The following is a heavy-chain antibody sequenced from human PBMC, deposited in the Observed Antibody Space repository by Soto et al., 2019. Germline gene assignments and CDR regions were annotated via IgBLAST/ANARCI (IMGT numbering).Heavy chain of an antibody. D-gene: IGHD2-21*01. CDR2: VYWDDDK. Sequence: QVTLKESGPTLVKPTQTLTLTCTFSGVSLSTSGMGVGWIRQPPGKALEWLALVYWDDDKRYSPSLKSRLTITKDTSKNQVVLTMTYMDPVDTATYYCAHMIEGACCDHWGQGTLVTVSS. CDR3: AHMIEGACCDH. J-gene: IGHJ4*02. V-gene: IGHV2-5*02. CDR1: GVSLSTSGMG.